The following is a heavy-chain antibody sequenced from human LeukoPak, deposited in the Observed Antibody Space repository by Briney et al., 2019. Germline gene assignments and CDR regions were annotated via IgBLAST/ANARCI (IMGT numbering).Heavy chain of an antibody. CDR3: SRHEGGSFGKLFNWFDP. CDR2: IYTSGST. V-gene: IGHV4-4*09. D-gene: IGHD3-10*01. CDR1: GGSISSYY. J-gene: IGHJ5*02. Sequence: SETLSLTCTVSGGSISSYYWSWIRQPPGKGLEWIGYIYTSGSTNYNPSLKSRVTISVDTSKNQFSLKLSSVTAADAAVYYCSRHEGGSFGKLFNWFDPWGQGTLVTVSS.